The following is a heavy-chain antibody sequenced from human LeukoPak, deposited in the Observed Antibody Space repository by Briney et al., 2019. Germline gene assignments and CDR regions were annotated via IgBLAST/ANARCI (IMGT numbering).Heavy chain of an antibody. CDR2: IYYSGST. CDR1: GASISSYY. D-gene: IGHD4-17*01. Sequence: PSETLSLTCTVSGASISSYYWSWIRQPPGKGLEWIGYIYYSGSTNYNPSLKSRVTISVDTSKNQFSLKLSSVTAADTAVYYCARYKMDYGDYYYFDYWGQGTLVTVSS. V-gene: IGHV4-59*01. J-gene: IGHJ4*02. CDR3: ARYKMDYGDYYYFDY.